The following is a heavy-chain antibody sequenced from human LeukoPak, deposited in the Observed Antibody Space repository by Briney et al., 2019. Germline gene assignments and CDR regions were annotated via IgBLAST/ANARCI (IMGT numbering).Heavy chain of an antibody. J-gene: IGHJ4*02. CDR3: ARRLKYYDVLTTFDY. CDR1: GGSISSSGYY. V-gene: IGHV4-39*01. CDR2: IYYSGST. D-gene: IGHD3-9*01. Sequence: SETLSLTCTVSGGSISSSGYYWGWIRQPPGKGLEWIGSIYYSGSTNYNPSLKSRVTISVDTPKNQFSLKLNSVTAADTAVYSCARRLKYYDVLTTFDYWGQGTLVTVSS.